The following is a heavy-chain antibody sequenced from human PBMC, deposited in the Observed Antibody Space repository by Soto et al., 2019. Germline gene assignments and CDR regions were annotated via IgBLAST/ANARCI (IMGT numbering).Heavy chain of an antibody. D-gene: IGHD3-22*01. CDR2: ISSSSSTI. CDR3: ASPITYYYDSSWTLDY. Sequence: GGSLRLSCAASGFTFSSYSMNWVRQAPGKGLEWVSYISSSSSTIYYTDSVKGRFTISRDNAKNSLYLQMNSLRDEDKAVYYCASPITYYYDSSWTLDYWGQGTLVTVSS. CDR1: GFTFSSYS. J-gene: IGHJ4*02. V-gene: IGHV3-48*02.